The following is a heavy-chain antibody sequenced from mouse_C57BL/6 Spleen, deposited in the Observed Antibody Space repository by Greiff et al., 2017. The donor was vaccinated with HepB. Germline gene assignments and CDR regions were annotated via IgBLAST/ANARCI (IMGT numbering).Heavy chain of an antibody. Sequence: VQLQQSGAELVRPGASVKLSCKASGYTFTDYYINWVKQRPGQGLEWIARIYPGSGNTYYNEKFKGKATLTAEKSSSTAYMQLSSLTSEDSAVYFCASGGYYGSSRYFDVWGTGTTVTVSS. V-gene: IGHV1-76*01. D-gene: IGHD1-1*01. CDR1: GYTFTDYY. CDR3: ASGGYYGSSRYFDV. J-gene: IGHJ1*03. CDR2: IYPGSGNT.